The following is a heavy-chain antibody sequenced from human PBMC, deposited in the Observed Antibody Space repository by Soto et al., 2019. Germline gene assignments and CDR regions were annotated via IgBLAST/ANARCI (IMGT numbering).Heavy chain of an antibody. V-gene: IGHV3-30*18. Sequence: QVQLVESGGGVVQPGRSLRLSCAASGFTFSSYGMHWVRQAPGKGLEWVAVISYDGSNKYYADSVKGRFTISRDNSKNTLYLQMNSLRAEDTAVDYCAKDLMVRGAYYYYGMDVWGQGTTVTVSS. CDR1: GFTFSSYG. CDR2: ISYDGSNK. D-gene: IGHD3-10*01. J-gene: IGHJ6*02. CDR3: AKDLMVRGAYYYYGMDV.